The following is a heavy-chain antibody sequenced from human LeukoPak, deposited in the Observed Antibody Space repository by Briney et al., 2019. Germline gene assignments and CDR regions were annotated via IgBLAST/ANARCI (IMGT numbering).Heavy chain of an antibody. CDR3: ARGQGGNYYLNYFDY. CDR1: GGSFSTYY. Sequence: SETLSLTCTVTGGSFSTYYWSWIRQPPGKGLEWIGHFYYSGSANYNPSLKSRVTISVDTSRNQFSLKLTSVTAADTAVYYCARGQGGNYYLNYFDYWGQGALVTVSS. D-gene: IGHD1-26*01. CDR2: FYYSGSA. J-gene: IGHJ4*02. V-gene: IGHV4-59*01.